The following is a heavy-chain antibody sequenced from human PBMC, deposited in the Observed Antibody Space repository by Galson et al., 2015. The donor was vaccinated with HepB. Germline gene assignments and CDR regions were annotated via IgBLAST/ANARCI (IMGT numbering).Heavy chain of an antibody. V-gene: IGHV3-21*01. CDR1: GFTFSSYS. D-gene: IGHD5-12*01. CDR3: ARGEDIVATGPTDY. CDR2: ISSSSSYI. J-gene: IGHJ4*02. Sequence: SLRLSCAASGFTFSSYSMNWVRQAPGKGLEWVSSISSSSSYIYYADSVKGRFTISRGNAKNSLYLQMNSLRAEDTAVYYCARGEDIVATGPTDYWGQGTLVTVSS.